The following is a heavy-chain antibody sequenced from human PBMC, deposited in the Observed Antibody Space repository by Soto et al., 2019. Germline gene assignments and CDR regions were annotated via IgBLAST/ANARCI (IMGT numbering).Heavy chain of an antibody. J-gene: IGHJ3*02. D-gene: IGHD3-22*01. CDR1: GYSISSDYY. CDR3: ARVTTYYYDSSGYYPDAFDI. CDR2: VYRSGST. V-gene: IGHV4-38-2*01. Sequence: SETLSLTCAVSGYSISSDYYWGWIRQTPGKGLEWIGSVYRSGSTYYNPSLKSRVTISIDRSKNQFSLKLSSVTAADTAVYYCARVTTYYYDSSGYYPDAFDIWGQGTKVTVSS.